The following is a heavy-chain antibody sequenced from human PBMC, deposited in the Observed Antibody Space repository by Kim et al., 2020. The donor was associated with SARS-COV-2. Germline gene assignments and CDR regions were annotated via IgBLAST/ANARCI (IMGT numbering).Heavy chain of an antibody. CDR3: ARGGLVYYFDC. Sequence: IYYADSVKGRFTISRDNAKNSLYLQMNILRAEDTAVYYCARGGLVYYFDCWGQGTLVTVSS. J-gene: IGHJ4*02. D-gene: IGHD3-9*01. V-gene: IGHV3-48*03. CDR2: I.